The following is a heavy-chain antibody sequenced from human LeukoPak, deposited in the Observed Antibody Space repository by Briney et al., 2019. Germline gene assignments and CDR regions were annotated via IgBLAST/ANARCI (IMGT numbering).Heavy chain of an antibody. D-gene: IGHD3-16*01. CDR2: ISVGGGDT. V-gene: IGHV3-23*01. CDR1: GFIFISYV. CDR3: AKLNLGEMAYFDS. J-gene: IGHJ4*02. Sequence: GSLRLSCPASGFIFISYVMGWVRQAPGKGLEWVSSISVGGGDTFASDSVKGRLTITRENSKSTLYLQMMGLRVEDTAVYFCAKLNLGEMAYFDSWGQGTLVTVSS.